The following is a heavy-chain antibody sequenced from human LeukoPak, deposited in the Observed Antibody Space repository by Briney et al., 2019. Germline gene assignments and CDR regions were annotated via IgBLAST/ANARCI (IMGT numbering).Heavy chain of an antibody. J-gene: IGHJ4*02. CDR3: ARNRWQLAN. CDR1: GFTFSSYG. CDR2: MRYDGSNK. D-gene: IGHD2-15*01. V-gene: IGHV3-30*02. Sequence: GGPLRLSCAASGFTFSSYGMHWVRQAPGKGLEWVAYMRYDGSNKYYADSVKGRFTISRDNSKNTLYLQMNSLKTEDTAVYYCARNRWQLANWGQGTLVTVSS.